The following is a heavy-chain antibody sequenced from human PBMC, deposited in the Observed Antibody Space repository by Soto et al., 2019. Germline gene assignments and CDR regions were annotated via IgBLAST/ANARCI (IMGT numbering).Heavy chain of an antibody. V-gene: IGHV1-69*13. Sequence: SVKVSCKASGYTFTDYYIHWVRQAPGQGLEWMGGIIPIFGTANYAQKFQGRVTITADESTSTAYMELSSLRSEDTAVYYCARASSSWYLRFDYWGQGTLVTVSS. J-gene: IGHJ4*02. CDR3: ARASSSWYLRFDY. CDR2: IIPIFGTA. CDR1: GYTFTDYY. D-gene: IGHD6-13*01.